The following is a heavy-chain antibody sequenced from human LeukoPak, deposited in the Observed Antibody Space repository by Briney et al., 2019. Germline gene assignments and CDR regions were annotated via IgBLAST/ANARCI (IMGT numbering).Heavy chain of an antibody. V-gene: IGHV3-23*01. CDR2: ISGSGGST. D-gene: IGHD6-19*01. Sequence: GGSLRLSCAASGFTFSSHAMSWVRQAPGKGLEWVSAISGSGGSTYYADSVKGRFTISRDNSKNTLYLQMNSLRAEDTAVYYCAKPVGLIAEAGPFDYWGQGTLVTVSS. J-gene: IGHJ4*02. CDR3: AKPVGLIAEAGPFDY. CDR1: GFTFSSHA.